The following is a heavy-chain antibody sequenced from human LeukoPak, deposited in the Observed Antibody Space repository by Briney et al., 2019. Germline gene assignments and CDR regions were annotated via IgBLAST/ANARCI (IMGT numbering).Heavy chain of an antibody. CDR2: MSSGSRYI. J-gene: IGHJ4*02. V-gene: IGHV3-21*01. CDR1: GFTFRSYS. Sequence: GGSLRLSCAASGFTFRSYSMTWVRQAPGKGLDWVSSMSSGSRYIYYADSVRGRFTISRDNAKNSLYLLMNSLRAEDTAVYYCARDRPTGASRLFVVQWGQGTLVTVSS. CDR3: ARDRPTGASRLFVVQ. D-gene: IGHD2-15*01.